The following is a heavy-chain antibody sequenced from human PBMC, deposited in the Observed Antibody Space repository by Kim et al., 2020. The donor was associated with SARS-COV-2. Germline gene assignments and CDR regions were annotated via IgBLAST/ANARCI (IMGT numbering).Heavy chain of an antibody. Sequence: GGSLRLSCAASGFTFSSYAMSWVRQAPGKGLEWVSALSGGSASTYYADSVKGRFSISRDNSKDTLYLQMNSLRAEDTAVYYCAKGAGAYGDYSVGYFQHWGQGPLVTVSS. CDR2: LSGGSAST. CDR3: AKGAGAYGDYSVGYFQH. V-gene: IGHV3-23*01. J-gene: IGHJ1*01. D-gene: IGHD4-17*01. CDR1: GFTFSSYA.